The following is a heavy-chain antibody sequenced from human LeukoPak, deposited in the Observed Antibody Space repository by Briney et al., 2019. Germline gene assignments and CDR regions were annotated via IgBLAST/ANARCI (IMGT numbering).Heavy chain of an antibody. CDR2: IYYSGST. V-gene: IGHV4-30-4*08. CDR3: ARGGRITIFGVVTDPVDY. D-gene: IGHD3-3*01. Sequence: SETLSLTCAVYGGSFSGYYWSWIRRPPGKGLEWIGYIYYSGSTYYNPSLKSRVTISVDTSKNQFSLKLSSVTAADTAVYYCARGGRITIFGVVTDPVDYWGQGTLVTVSS. J-gene: IGHJ4*02. CDR1: GGSFSGYY.